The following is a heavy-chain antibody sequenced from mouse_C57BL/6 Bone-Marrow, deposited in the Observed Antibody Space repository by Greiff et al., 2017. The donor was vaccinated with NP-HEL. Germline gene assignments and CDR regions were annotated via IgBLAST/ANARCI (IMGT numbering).Heavy chain of an antibody. CDR1: GYTFTSYW. D-gene: IGHD2-2*01. J-gene: IGHJ2*01. CDR3: ARKAPIYYGYDFDY. Sequence: QVQLQQPGAELVKPGASVKMSCKASGYTFTSYWITWLKQRPGQGLGWIGDIYPGSGSTNYNEKFKSKATLTVDTSSSTAYMQLSSLTSEDSAVYYCARKAPIYYGYDFDYWGQGTTLTVSS. V-gene: IGHV1-55*01. CDR2: IYPGSGST.